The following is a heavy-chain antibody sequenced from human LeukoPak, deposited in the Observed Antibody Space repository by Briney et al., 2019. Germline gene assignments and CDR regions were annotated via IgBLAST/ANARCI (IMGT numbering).Heavy chain of an antibody. CDR3: ARVRNYCSSTSCYGETDNWFDP. CDR2: ISAYNGNT. D-gene: IGHD2-2*01. Sequence: GASVKVSCKASGGTFSSYAISWVRQAPGQGLEWMGWISAYNGNTNYAQKLQGRVTMTTDTSTSTAYMELRSLRSDDTAVYYCARVRNYCSSTSCYGETDNWFDPWGQGTLVTVSS. CDR1: GGTFSSYA. V-gene: IGHV1-18*01. J-gene: IGHJ5*02.